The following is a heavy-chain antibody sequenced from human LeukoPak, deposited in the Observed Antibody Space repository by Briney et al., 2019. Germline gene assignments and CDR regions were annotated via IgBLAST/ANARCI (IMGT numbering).Heavy chain of an antibody. Sequence: SETLSLTCAVYGVSFSSYYWSWIRQPPGKGLEWIGEINHSGSTNYNPSLKSRVTISVDTSKNQFSLKLSSVTAADTAVYYCARDLGPLRGRAARSRAGMDVWGQGTTVTVSS. CDR2: INHSGST. CDR1: GVSFSSYY. D-gene: IGHD2-15*01. J-gene: IGHJ6*02. V-gene: IGHV4-34*01. CDR3: ARDLGPLRGRAARSRAGMDV.